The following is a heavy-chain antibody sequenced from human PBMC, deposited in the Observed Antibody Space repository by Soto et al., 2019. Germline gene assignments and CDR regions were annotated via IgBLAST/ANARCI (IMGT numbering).Heavy chain of an antibody. D-gene: IGHD2-15*01. Sequence: SETLSLTCTVSVDSITSGDNYWSWIRQPQGKGLEWIGYIYPSGHTYYNPSLKSRLSISVYTSKNHFSLRLTSMTAAGTAVYYCARTYWSGGGRRLFDSWGQGALVTVSS. J-gene: IGHJ4*02. CDR1: VDSITSGDNY. V-gene: IGHV4-30-4*01. CDR2: IYPSGHT. CDR3: ARTYWSGGGRRLFDS.